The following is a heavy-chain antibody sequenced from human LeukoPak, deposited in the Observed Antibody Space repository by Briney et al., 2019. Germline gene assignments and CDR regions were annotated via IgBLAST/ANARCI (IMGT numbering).Heavy chain of an antibody. J-gene: IGHJ2*01. CDR2: IYQSGST. D-gene: IGHD5-24*01. CDR3: ARNSSSDGYKSARSFDL. V-gene: IGHV4-38-2*01. Sequence: SETLSLTCAVSGYSISSDYYWGWIRQPPGNGLEWIGSIYQSGSTHYNPSLKSRVTISVDTSKNQFSLKLSSVTAADTAVYYCARNSSSDGYKSARSFDLWGRGTLVTVSS. CDR1: GYSISSDYY.